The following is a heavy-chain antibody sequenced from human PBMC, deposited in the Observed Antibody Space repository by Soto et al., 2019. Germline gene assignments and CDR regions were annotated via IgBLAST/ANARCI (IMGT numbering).Heavy chain of an antibody. V-gene: IGHV4-30-4*01. J-gene: IGHJ4*02. CDR3: ASVGGFGATTIAY. Sequence: QVQLQESGPGLVKPSQTLSLTCTVSGGSISSGDYYWSWIRQPPGKGLEWIGYIYYSGSTYYNPSLKSPVTISVDPSKNQFSLKLSSVTAADTAVYYCASVGGFGATTIAYWGQGTLVTVSS. CDR1: GGSISSGDYY. CDR2: IYYSGST. D-gene: IGHD3-10*01.